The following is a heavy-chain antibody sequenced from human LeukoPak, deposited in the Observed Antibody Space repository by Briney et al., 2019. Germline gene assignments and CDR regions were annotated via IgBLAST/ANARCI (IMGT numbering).Heavy chain of an antibody. CDR1: DYTFITYG. J-gene: IGHJ6*02. V-gene: IGHV1-18*01. CDR2: ISPYNGNT. D-gene: IGHD5-18*01. Sequence: ASVKVSFKASDYTFITYGIAWVRQAPGQGLEWMGWISPYNGNTNYAQKFQGRVTVTTDTSTSTAYMELRSLRSDDTALCYCARVMHWDKPMARGRGMDVWGQGTTVTVSS. CDR3: ARVMHWDKPMARGRGMDV.